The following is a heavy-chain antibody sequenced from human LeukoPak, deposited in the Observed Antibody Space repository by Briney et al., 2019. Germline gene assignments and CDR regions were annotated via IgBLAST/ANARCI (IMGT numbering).Heavy chain of an antibody. CDR2: IIPIFGTA. D-gene: IGHD6-19*01. V-gene: IGHV1-69*05. J-gene: IGHJ5*02. Sequence: GASVKASCKASGGTFSSYAISWVRQAPGQGLEWMGGIIPIFGTANYAQKFQGRVTITTDESTSTAYMELSSLRSEDTAVYYCARVGSGATRWFDPWGQGTLVTVSS. CDR1: GGTFSSYA. CDR3: ARVGSGATRWFDP.